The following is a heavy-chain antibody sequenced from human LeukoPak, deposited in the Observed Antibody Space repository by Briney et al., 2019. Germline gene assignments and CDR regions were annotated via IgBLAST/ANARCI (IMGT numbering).Heavy chain of an antibody. V-gene: IGHV1-2*02. CDR2: INPNTGVT. Sequence: ASVKVSCKASGFTFTDYYMHWVRQAPGQGLEWMGWINPNTGVTNRAQKFQGRVTMTRDTSITTACMELTRLKSDDTAVYYCARDGALHYWGQGTLVTVSS. D-gene: IGHD3-16*01. J-gene: IGHJ4*02. CDR1: GFTFTDYY. CDR3: ARDGALHY.